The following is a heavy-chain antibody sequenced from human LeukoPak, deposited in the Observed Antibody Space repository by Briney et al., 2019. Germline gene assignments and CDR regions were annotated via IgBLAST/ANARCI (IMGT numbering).Heavy chain of an antibody. CDR2: ISSSSSYI. Sequence: TGGSLRLSCAASGFTFSSYSMNWVRQAPGKGLEWVSSISSSSSYIYYADSVKGRFTISRDNAKNSLYLQMNRLRAEDTAVYYCARDLKIGGQLVRGGGPFDYWGQGTLVTVSS. CDR1: GFTFSSYS. CDR3: ARDLKIGGQLVRGGGPFDY. J-gene: IGHJ4*02. V-gene: IGHV3-21*01. D-gene: IGHD6-6*01.